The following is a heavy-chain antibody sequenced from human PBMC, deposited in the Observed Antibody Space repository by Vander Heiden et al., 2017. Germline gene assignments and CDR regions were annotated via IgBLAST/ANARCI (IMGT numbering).Heavy chain of an antibody. D-gene: IGHD5-18*01. J-gene: IGHJ4*02. V-gene: IGHV7-4-1*02. CDR3: ARDFTAGGYSYGFDY. CDR1: GYTFINYA. Sequence: QVQLVQSGSELKNPGASVTVSCKASGYTFINYAVNWVRQAPGQGLEWMGWINTNTGNPTYAQGFTGRFVFSLDTSVSTAYLQISSLKAEDTAVYYCARDFTAGGYSYGFDYWGQGTLVTVSS. CDR2: INTNTGNP.